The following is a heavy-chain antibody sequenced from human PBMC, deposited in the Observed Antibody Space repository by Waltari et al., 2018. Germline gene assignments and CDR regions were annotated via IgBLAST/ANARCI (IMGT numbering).Heavy chain of an antibody. CDR3: AISAFMDV. D-gene: IGHD3-16*02. V-gene: IGHV3-74*01. J-gene: IGHJ6*02. CDR1: NTYW. Sequence: NTYWMNWVRQVRGEGLVGVSRSNPEGNTVVYADSGKGRFTTSRDNAKNTLYLQMNSLRYDDTAVYYCAISAFMDVWGQGTTVTVSS. CDR2: SNPEGNTV.